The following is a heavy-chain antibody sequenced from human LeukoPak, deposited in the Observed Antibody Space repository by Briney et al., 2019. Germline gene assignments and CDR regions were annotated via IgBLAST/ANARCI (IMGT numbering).Heavy chain of an antibody. CDR2: ISGSGGNT. V-gene: IGHV3-23*01. J-gene: IGHJ3*02. D-gene: IGHD1-14*01. CDR3: AKPARTDAFDI. Sequence: GGTLRLSCAASGFTFSRYDMNWVRQAPGKGLEWVSTISGSGGNTYYADSVKGRFTISRDNSKNTLYLQMNSLRAEDTAVYYCAKPARTDAFDIWGQGTMITVSS. CDR1: GFTFSRYD.